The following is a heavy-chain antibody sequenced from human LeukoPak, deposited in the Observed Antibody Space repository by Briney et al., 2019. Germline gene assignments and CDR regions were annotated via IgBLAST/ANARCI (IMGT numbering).Heavy chain of an antibody. D-gene: IGHD6-19*01. Sequence: GGSLRLSCAASGFTFANYAMSWVRQAPGKGLEWVSGISGSGRNTFYADSVKGRLTISRDNSKNTLYLQMSSLRAEDTAVYYCARVFTSGWYFDSWGQGTLVTVSS. J-gene: IGHJ4*02. CDR3: ARVFTSGWYFDS. CDR1: GFTFANYA. CDR2: ISGSGRNT. V-gene: IGHV3-23*01.